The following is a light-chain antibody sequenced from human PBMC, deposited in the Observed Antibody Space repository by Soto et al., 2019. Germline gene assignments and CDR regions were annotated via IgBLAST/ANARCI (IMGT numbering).Light chain of an antibody. J-gene: IGLJ1*01. CDR2: EVS. Sequence: QSVLTQPASVSGSPGQSITISCSGTSSDVGSYSHVAWYQQFPGKTPKLIIYEVSKRPSGVPDRFSGSKSGSTASLTVSGLQAEDEADYYCSSYAVTNIFVFGTGTKVTVL. CDR1: SSDVGSYSH. CDR3: SSYAVTNIFV. V-gene: IGLV2-8*01.